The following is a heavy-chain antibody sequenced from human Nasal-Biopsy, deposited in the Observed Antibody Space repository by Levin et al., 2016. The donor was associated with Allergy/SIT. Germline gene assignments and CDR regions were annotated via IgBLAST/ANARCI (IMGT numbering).Heavy chain of an antibody. CDR2: IRYDGSNK. J-gene: IGHJ4*02. D-gene: IGHD6-13*01. Sequence: GESLKISCAASGFTFSSYGMHWVRQAPGKGLEWVAFIRYDGSNKYYADSVKGRFTISRDNSKNTLYLQMNSLRAEDTAVYYCAKCIAAAGTYYFDYWGQGTLVTVSS. CDR3: AKCIAAAGTYYFDY. CDR1: GFTFSSYG. V-gene: IGHV3-30*02.